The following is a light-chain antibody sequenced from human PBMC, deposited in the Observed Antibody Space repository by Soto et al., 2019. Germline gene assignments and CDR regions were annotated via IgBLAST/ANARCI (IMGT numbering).Light chain of an antibody. CDR1: GSDVGGYNY. J-gene: IGLJ3*02. CDR2: EVS. CDR3: SSYTSSSTWV. V-gene: IGLV2-14*01. Sequence: QSVLTQPASVSGSPGQSITVCCTGTGSDVGGYNYVSWYQQHPGKAPQLVIYEVSNRPSRVSNRFSGSKSGNTASLTISGLQAEDEADYYCSSYTSSSTWVFGAGTKLTVL.